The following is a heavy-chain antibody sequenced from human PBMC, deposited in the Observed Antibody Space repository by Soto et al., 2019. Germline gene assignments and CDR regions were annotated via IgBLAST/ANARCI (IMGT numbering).Heavy chain of an antibody. Sequence: QVQLVQSWAEVKSPGAAVKVACKTSGYTFINYAIAWVRQAPGQGLEWMGWISAYNGDTVYAQKLRGRVTMTTDTSRTRGYREVRSLRSDDTAVYFCTRESGSGSYYPFDYCGDGALVTVSS. D-gene: IGHD3-10*01. V-gene: IGHV1-18*01. CDR1: GYTFINYA. CDR2: ISAYNGDT. J-gene: IGHJ4*01. CDR3: TRESGSGSYYPFDY.